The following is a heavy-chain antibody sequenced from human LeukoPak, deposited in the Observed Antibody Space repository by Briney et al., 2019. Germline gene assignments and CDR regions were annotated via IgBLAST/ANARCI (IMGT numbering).Heavy chain of an antibody. CDR1: GGSISSGGYY. CDR3: ARVLYYYGSGSYYFDY. CDR2: IYHSGST. J-gene: IGHJ4*02. V-gene: IGHV4-30-2*01. D-gene: IGHD3-10*01. Sequence: SQTLSLTCTVSGGSISSGGYYWSWIRQPPGKGLEWIGYIYHSGSTYYNPSLKSRVTISVDRSKNQFSLKLSSVTAADTAVYYCARVLYYYGSGSYYFDYWGQGTLVTVSS.